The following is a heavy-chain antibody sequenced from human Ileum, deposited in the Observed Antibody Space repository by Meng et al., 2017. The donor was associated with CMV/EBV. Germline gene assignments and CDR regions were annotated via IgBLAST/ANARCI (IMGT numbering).Heavy chain of an antibody. Sequence: GESLKISCAASGFTFSNAWMSWVRQAPGKGLEWVGRIKSKTDGGTTDYAAPVKGRFTISGDDSKNTLYLQMNSLKTEDTAVYYCTTEWGLKSGGLMYYFDYWGQGTLVTVSS. CDR1: GFTFSNAW. J-gene: IGHJ4*02. D-gene: IGHD2-8*02. CDR3: TTEWGLKSGGLMYYFDY. V-gene: IGHV3-15*01. CDR2: IKSKTDGGTT.